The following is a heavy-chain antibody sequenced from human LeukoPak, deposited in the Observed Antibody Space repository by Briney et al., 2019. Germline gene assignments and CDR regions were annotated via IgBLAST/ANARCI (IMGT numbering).Heavy chain of an antibody. D-gene: IGHD6-19*01. CDR1: GFTFSTYW. CDR2: IKQDGSEK. V-gene: IGHV3-7*01. J-gene: IGHJ4*02. CDR3: ARGHGGSSGWYGGRGLYYFDY. Sequence: PGGSLRLPCAASGFTFSTYWMSWVRQAPGKGLEWVANIKQDGSEKYYVDSVKGRFTISRENTKSSLYLQMNSLRAEDTAVYYCARGHGGSSGWYGGRGLYYFDYWGQGTLVTVSS.